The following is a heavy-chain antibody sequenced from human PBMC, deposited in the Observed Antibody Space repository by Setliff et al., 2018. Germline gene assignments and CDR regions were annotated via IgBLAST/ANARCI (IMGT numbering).Heavy chain of an antibody. CDR2: VYYSGTA. CDR1: GGSFTPYY. V-gene: IGHV4-59*01. D-gene: IGHD1-1*01. J-gene: IGHJ1*01. Sequence: SETLSLTCTVSGGSFTPYYWSWIRQPPGKGLEWIGYVYYSGTAYYNPSLKSRVTVIVDTSKNQLSLTLSSVTAADTAVYYCVREGYSEYFQDWGRGTLVTVSS. CDR3: VREGYSEYFQD.